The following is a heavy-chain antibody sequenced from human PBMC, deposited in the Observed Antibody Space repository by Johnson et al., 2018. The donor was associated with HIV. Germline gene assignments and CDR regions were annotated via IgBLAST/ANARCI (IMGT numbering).Heavy chain of an antibody. Sequence: QLVESGGGLVQPGRSLRLSCAASGFTFDDYAMHWVRQAPGKGLEWVSGISWNSGSIGYADSVKGRFTISRDNAKNSLYLQMNSLRAEDTALYYCAKALSIAATPYAFDMWGRGTMVTVSS. J-gene: IGHJ3*02. D-gene: IGHD6-25*01. CDR3: AKALSIAATPYAFDM. CDR1: GFTFDDYA. V-gene: IGHV3-9*01. CDR2: ISWNSGSI.